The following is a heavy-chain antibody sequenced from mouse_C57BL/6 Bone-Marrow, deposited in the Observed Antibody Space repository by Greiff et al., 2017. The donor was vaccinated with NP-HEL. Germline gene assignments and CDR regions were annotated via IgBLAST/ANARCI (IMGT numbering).Heavy chain of an antibody. J-gene: IGHJ2*01. Sequence: QVQLQQPGAELVKPGASVKLSCKASGYTFTSYWIHWVKQRPGQGLEWIGLIHPTRGSTNYNEKFKSKATLTVDKSSSTAYMQLSSLTSEDSAVYYCARSSSFDYWGQGTTLTVSS. CDR2: IHPTRGST. CDR1: GYTFTSYW. D-gene: IGHD1-1*01. V-gene: IGHV1-64*01. CDR3: ARSSSFDY.